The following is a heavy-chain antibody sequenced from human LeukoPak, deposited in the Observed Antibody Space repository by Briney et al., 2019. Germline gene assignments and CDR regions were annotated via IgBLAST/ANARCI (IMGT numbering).Heavy chain of an antibody. Sequence: ASVKVSCKASGGTFSSYAISWVRQAPGQGLEWMGGIIPIFGTANYAQKFQGRVTITADESTSTAYMELSSLRSEDTAVYYCARERFAVAGANWVYWGQGTLVTVSS. D-gene: IGHD6-19*01. CDR3: ARERFAVAGANWVY. J-gene: IGHJ4*02. V-gene: IGHV1-69*13. CDR2: IIPIFGTA. CDR1: GGTFSSYA.